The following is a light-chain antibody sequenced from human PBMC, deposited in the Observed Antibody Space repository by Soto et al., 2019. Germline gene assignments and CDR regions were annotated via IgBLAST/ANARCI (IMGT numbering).Light chain of an antibody. CDR1: QSLLHSNGYNY. J-gene: IGKJ1*01. Sequence: DIVMTQSPLSLPVTPGEPASISCRSSQSLLHSNGYNYLDWYLQKPGQSPQLLIYLGSNRASGVPDRFSSRGSGTDFTLKISRVEAEDVGVYYCMQALQTPWTFGQGTKVEIK. CDR2: LGS. CDR3: MQALQTPWT. V-gene: IGKV2-28*01.